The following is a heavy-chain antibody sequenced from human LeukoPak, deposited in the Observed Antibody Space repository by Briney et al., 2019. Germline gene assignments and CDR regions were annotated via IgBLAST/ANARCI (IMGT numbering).Heavy chain of an antibody. CDR1: GDSISNSDYY. J-gene: IGHJ5*02. V-gene: IGHV4-39*01. CDR2: INYSGHT. CDR3: ARRRKDLNWFDP. Sequence: SETLSLACAVSGDSISNSDYYWGWIRQSPGKGLEWITLINYSGHTFYNPSLRSRVTISVDMPKNQFSLNLNSVTAADTAVYYCARRRKDLNWFDPWGQGTLVTVSS.